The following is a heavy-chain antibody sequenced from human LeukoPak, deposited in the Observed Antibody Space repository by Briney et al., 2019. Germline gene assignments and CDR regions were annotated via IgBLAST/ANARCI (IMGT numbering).Heavy chain of an antibody. V-gene: IGHV3-48*02. Sequence: GGSLRLSCGASGFSISIYNINWVRQAPGKGLEWVSYISRTSSSVKYADSVKGRFTISRDNAKNSVYLQMNSLRNEDTALYYCARDYGDHGEYFDYWGQGTLVTVSS. CDR2: ISRTSSSV. D-gene: IGHD4-17*01. CDR1: GFSISIYN. CDR3: ARDYGDHGEYFDY. J-gene: IGHJ4*02.